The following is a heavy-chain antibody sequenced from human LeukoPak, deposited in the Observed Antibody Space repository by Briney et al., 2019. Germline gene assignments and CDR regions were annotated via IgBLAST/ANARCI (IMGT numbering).Heavy chain of an antibody. CDR2: VYYSGNT. D-gene: IGHD4-23*01. Sequence: SETLSLTCVLSGGSITTTNYYCGWVRQPPGKGLEWIGSVYYSGNTYTNPSLKSRLTISVDMSKSQFSLKLRSATAADTAVYYCARHGDGGPAEYFRHWGQGTLVTVSS. CDR1: GGSITTTNYY. J-gene: IGHJ1*01. V-gene: IGHV4-39*01. CDR3: ARHGDGGPAEYFRH.